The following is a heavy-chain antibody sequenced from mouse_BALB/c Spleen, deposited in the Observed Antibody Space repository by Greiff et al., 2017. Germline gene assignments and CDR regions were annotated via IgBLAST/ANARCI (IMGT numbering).Heavy chain of an antibody. V-gene: IGHV1-54*01. Sequence: QVQLKQSGAELVRPGTSVKVSCKASGYAFTNYLIEWVKQRPGQGLEWIGVINPGSGGTNYNEKFKGKATLTADKSSSTAYMQLSSLTSDDSAVYFCARAITTVSHFDYWGQGTTLTVSS. CDR3: ARAITTVSHFDY. D-gene: IGHD1-1*01. CDR1: GYAFTNYL. CDR2: INPGSGGT. J-gene: IGHJ2*01.